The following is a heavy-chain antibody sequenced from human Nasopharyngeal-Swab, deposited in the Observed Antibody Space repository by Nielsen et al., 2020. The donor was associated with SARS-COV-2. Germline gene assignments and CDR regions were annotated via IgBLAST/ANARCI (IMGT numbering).Heavy chain of an antibody. CDR3: ARATNLITKIVVVIPGRGPLDY. Sequence: WVRQAPGQGLEWMGWMNPNSGNTGYAQKFQGRVTMTRNTSISTAYMELSSLRSEDTAVYYCARATNLITKIVVVIPGRGPLDYWGQGTLVTVSS. CDR2: MNPNSGNT. V-gene: IGHV1-8*01. J-gene: IGHJ4*02. D-gene: IGHD3-22*01.